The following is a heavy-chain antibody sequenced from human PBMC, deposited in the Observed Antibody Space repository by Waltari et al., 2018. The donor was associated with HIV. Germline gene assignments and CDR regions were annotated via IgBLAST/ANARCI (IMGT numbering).Heavy chain of an antibody. V-gene: IGHV3-23*01. J-gene: IGHJ6*02. D-gene: IGHD6-13*01. CDR1: GVTFSGYA. CDR2: ISGSGGFT. CDR3: ATGYAIAAAFVSMDV. Sequence: EVQLLESGGGLVQPGGSMRLSCAASGVTFSGYAITWVRQAPGKGLEWVSTISGSGGFTFSADYVKSRFTISRDNSEGTLELQMNSLRVEDTAAYHCATGYAIAAAFVSMDVWGQGTTVIVSS.